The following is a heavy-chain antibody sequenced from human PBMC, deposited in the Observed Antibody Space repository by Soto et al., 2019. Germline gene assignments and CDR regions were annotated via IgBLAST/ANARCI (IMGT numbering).Heavy chain of an antibody. Sequence: QVHLVQSGAEVKRPGSSVKVSCKASGGTFSSSAISWVRQAPGQGLEWMGGIIPIFNTANYAQNLQDRVTINADEATSTAYMELSSLRSEDTAVYYCARGLDHYDSSGHPSLPHWGQGTLVTVSS. CDR2: IIPIFNTA. V-gene: IGHV1-69*12. CDR1: GGTFSSSA. D-gene: IGHD3-22*01. CDR3: ARGLDHYDSSGHPSLPH. J-gene: IGHJ1*01.